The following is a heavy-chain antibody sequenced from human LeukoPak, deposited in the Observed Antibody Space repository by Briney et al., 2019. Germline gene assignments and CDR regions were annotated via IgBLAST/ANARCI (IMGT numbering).Heavy chain of an antibody. Sequence: GGSLRLSCAASGFTFSSYGMHWVRQAPGKGLEWVAVIWYDGSNKYYADSVKGRFTISRDNAKNSLYLQMNSLRAEDTAVYYCARVLEDYYYYYGMDVWGQGTTVTVSS. J-gene: IGHJ6*02. CDR2: IWYDGSNK. CDR3: ARVLEDYYYYYGMDV. V-gene: IGHV3-33*01. CDR1: GFTFSSYG. D-gene: IGHD3-3*01.